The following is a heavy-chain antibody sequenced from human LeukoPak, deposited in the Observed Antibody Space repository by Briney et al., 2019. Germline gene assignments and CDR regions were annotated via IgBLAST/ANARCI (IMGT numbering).Heavy chain of an antibody. J-gene: IGHJ4*02. CDR1: GFSISSYA. V-gene: IGHV3-30-3*01. CDR2: ISYDGSNK. Sequence: GESLRLSCAASGFSISSYAKHWVRQAPGKGLEWMTVISYDGSNKYYADSVRGRFTLSRDTSKNTLYVQMSSLRAEDTAVYYCTRGDYYGTGSYPYYFDYWGQGTLVTVSS. CDR3: TRGDYYGTGSYPYYFDY. D-gene: IGHD3-10*01.